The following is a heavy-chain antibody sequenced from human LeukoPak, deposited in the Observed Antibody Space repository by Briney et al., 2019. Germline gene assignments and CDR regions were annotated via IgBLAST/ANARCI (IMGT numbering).Heavy chain of an antibody. CDR3: ARDPVHSSGWFAVSYYYMDV. D-gene: IGHD6-19*01. CDR1: GFTFSTSW. CDR2: VKQDGSEE. V-gene: IGHV3-7*01. J-gene: IGHJ6*03. Sequence: GGSLRLSCAASGFTFSTSWMHWVRQAPGKGLEWVANVKQDGSEEFYVDSVKGRFTISRDNAKNSLYLQMNSLRAEDTAVYYCARDPVHSSGWFAVSYYYMDVWGKGTTVTVSS.